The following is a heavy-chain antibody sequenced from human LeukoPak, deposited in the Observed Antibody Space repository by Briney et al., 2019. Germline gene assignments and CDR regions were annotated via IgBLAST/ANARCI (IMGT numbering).Heavy chain of an antibody. Sequence: GGSLRLSCAASGFIFSSYGMHWVRQAPGKGLELVAVIWSDASNTYYVDSVKGRFTISRDNSKNTLFLQMNSLRAEDTAVYYCETTDGIRYFDTWGQGTLVTVSS. CDR2: IWSDASNT. J-gene: IGHJ4*02. D-gene: IGHD3-9*01. CDR1: GFIFSSYG. CDR3: ETTDGIRYFDT. V-gene: IGHV3-33*01.